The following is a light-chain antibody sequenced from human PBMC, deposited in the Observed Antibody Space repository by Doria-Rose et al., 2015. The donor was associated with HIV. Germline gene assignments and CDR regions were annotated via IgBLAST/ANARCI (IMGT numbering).Light chain of an antibody. CDR2: DGS. Sequence: TQSSGTLSLSPGERATLSCRTSQSFSSTYLAWYQQKPGQAPSLLIYDGSTRATGIPDRFSASGSGTDFTLTINRLEPEDFALYYCHQYGTSRTFGQGTKVEI. V-gene: IGKV3-20*01. CDR3: HQYGTSRT. J-gene: IGKJ1*01. CDR1: QSFSSTY.